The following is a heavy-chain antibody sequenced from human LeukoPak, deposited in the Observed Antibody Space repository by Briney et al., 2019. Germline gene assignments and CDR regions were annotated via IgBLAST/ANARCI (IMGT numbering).Heavy chain of an antibody. J-gene: IGHJ4*02. Sequence: PGGSLRLSCAASGFTFRDYYMNWIRQAPGKGLEWVSYISSSGSTIYYADSVKGRFTISRDNAKNSLYLQMNSLRDEDTAVYYCAKEGNYDILTGYYSDYWGQGTLVTVSS. V-gene: IGHV3-11*04. CDR2: ISSSGSTI. CDR3: AKEGNYDILTGYYSDY. D-gene: IGHD3-9*01. CDR1: GFTFRDYY.